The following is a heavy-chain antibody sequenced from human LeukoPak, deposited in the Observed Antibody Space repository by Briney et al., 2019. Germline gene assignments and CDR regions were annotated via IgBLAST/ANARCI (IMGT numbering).Heavy chain of an antibody. V-gene: IGHV1-3*01. CDR2: INAGNSDT. Sequence: GASVKVSCKASGYTFSSYAMHWVRQAPGQRLEWMGWINAGNSDTKYSQKFQGRVTITRDTSASTAYMESSSLRSEDTAIYYCAAGSSSWYYFDYWGQGTLVTVSS. D-gene: IGHD6-13*01. CDR3: AAGSSSWYYFDY. J-gene: IGHJ4*02. CDR1: GYTFSSYA.